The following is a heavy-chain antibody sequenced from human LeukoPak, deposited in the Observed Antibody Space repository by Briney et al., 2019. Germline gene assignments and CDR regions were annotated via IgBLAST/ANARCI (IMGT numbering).Heavy chain of an antibody. D-gene: IGHD2-15*01. CDR2: ISYDGSNK. V-gene: IGHV3-30-3*01. Sequence: PGGSLRLSCAASGFTFSNYALHWVRQAPGKGLEWVALISYDGSNKYYADSVKGRFTISRDNSKNTRYLQMNSLRPEDTAVYYCARDSGAPEVAFDYWGQGTLVTVSS. CDR1: GFTFSNYA. CDR3: ARDSGAPEVAFDY. J-gene: IGHJ4*02.